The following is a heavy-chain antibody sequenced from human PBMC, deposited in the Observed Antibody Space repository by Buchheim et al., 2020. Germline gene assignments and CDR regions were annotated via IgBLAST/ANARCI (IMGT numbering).Heavy chain of an antibody. Sequence: QVQLVQSGAEVKKPGASVKVSCKASGYTFTNYYLHWVRQAPGQGLEWMGIINPSGGSTSYAQKFQGRVTMTRDTSTSTGYMELSSLRSEDTAVYFCARSEYGDRRFDYWGQGTL. CDR1: GYTFTNYY. CDR3: ARSEYGDRRFDY. CDR2: INPSGGST. J-gene: IGHJ4*02. V-gene: IGHV1-46*01. D-gene: IGHD4-17*01.